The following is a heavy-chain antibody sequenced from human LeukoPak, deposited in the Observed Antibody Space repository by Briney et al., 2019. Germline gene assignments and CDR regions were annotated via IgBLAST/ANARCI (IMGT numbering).Heavy chain of an antibody. D-gene: IGHD6-19*01. CDR2: ISWNSGSI. CDR1: GFTFDDYA. Sequence: GGSLRLSCAASGFTFDDYAMHWVRQAPGKGLEWVSGISWNSGSIGYADSVKGRFTISRDNAKNSLYLQMNSLRTEDMALYYCAKGYSSGWYGDAFDIWGQGTMVTVSS. CDR3: AKGYSSGWYGDAFDI. J-gene: IGHJ3*02. V-gene: IGHV3-9*03.